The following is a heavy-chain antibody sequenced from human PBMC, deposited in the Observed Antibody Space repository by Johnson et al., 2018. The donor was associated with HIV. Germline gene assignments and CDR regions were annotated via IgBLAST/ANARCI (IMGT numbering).Heavy chain of an antibody. CDR3: ARSGYGSGSTHDAFDI. CDR1: GFTVTTKY. CDR2: IYSGGNT. J-gene: IGHJ3*02. V-gene: IGHV3-66*01. D-gene: IGHD3-10*01. Sequence: VQLVESGGGLVQPGGSLRLSCAASGFTVTTKYMSWVRQAPGKGLEWVSVIYSGGNTHYADSVKGRFTISRDNSKNSLFLQRNSLRAEDTAVYYCARSGYGSGSTHDAFDIWGQGTMVTVSS.